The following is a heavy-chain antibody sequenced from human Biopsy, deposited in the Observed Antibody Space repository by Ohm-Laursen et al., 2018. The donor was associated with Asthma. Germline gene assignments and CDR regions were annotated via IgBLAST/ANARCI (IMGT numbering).Heavy chain of an antibody. CDR1: GFTFSSYG. CDR2: ISYDGSNK. Sequence: SLRLSCTASGFTFSSYGTHWVRQAPGKGLEWVAVISYDGSNKYYADSVKGRFTISRDNSMNSLHLEMNSLRAEDTAVYFCARFVQAEEGVFWGQGARVTVSS. J-gene: IGHJ4*02. V-gene: IGHV3-30*03. D-gene: IGHD2-15*01. CDR3: ARFVQAEEGVF.